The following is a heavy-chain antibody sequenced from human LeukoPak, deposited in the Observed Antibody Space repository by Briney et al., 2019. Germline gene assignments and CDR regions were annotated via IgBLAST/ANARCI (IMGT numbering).Heavy chain of an antibody. V-gene: IGHV4-34*01. CDR3: ARRNRDCSSTSCYNDY. CDR1: GGSFSGYY. Sequence: SETLSLTCAVYGGSFSGYYWSWIRQPPGKGLEWIGEINHSGSTNYNPSLKSRVTISVDTSKNQFSLKLSSVTAADTAVYYCARRNRDCSSTSCYNDYWGQGTLVTVSS. J-gene: IGHJ4*02. CDR2: INHSGST. D-gene: IGHD2-2*02.